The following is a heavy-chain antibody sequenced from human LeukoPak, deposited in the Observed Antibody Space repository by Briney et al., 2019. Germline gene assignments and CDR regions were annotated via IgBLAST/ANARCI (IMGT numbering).Heavy chain of an antibody. CDR2: IYYSGST. CDR3: AREGIAVAGTWDY. CDR1: GGSISSYY. V-gene: IGHV4-59*01. Sequence: SETLSLTCTVSGGSISSYYWSWIRQPPRKGLEWIGYIYYSGSTNYNPSLKSRVTISVDTSKNQFSLKLSSVTAADTAVYYCAREGIAVAGTWDYWGQGTLVTVSS. D-gene: IGHD6-19*01. J-gene: IGHJ4*02.